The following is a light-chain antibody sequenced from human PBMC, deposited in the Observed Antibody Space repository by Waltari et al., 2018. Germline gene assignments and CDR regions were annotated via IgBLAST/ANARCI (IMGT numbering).Light chain of an antibody. J-gene: IGLJ2*01. CDR1: TIDLNF. CDR3: CSYAGRSTFDVI. V-gene: IGLV2-23*02. CDR2: DVT. Sequence: QSALTQPASVSGSPGQSLTISCSGTTIDLNFVSWYQQHPGKVPKLLIYDVTERPSGFAGRFSATKSGNTASLTISGLQAEDEADYYCCSYAGRSTFDVIFGGGTKLTVL.